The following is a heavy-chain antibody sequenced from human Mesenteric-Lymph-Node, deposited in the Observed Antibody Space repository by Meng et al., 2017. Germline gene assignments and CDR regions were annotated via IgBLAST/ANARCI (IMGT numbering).Heavy chain of an antibody. CDR2: VNPHSGGT. D-gene: IGHD3-10*01. CDR1: GYTFTDYY. CDR3: VRDSLLS. J-gene: IGHJ5*02. V-gene: IGHV1-2*06. Sequence: ASVKVSCKASGYTFTDYYINWVRQAPGQGLEWVGRVNPHSGGTDYAQKFHDRVTMTRDRSITTVYMELHSLSSDDTAVYYCVRDSLLSWGQGTLVTVSS.